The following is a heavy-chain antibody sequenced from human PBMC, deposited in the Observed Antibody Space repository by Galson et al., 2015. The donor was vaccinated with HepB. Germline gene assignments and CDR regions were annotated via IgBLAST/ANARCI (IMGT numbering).Heavy chain of an antibody. CDR2: ISTRGSYI. D-gene: IGHD6-13*01. J-gene: IGHJ4*01. CDR3: ARVLIAAAGLDC. CDR1: GFSFSSYS. V-gene: IGHV3-21*01. Sequence: SLRLSCAASGFSFSSYSMNWVRQAPGTGLEYASSISTRGSYIYYADSVKGRFTISRDNAKNSLYLQMNSLRAEDTAVYYCARVLIAAAGLDCWGQGTLVTVSS.